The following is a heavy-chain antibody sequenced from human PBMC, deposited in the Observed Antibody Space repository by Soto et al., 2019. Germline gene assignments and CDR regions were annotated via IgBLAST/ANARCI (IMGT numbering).Heavy chain of an antibody. V-gene: IGHV4-39*01. D-gene: IGHD1-1*01. CDR2: IYYRGDT. CDR3: DH. CDR1: GGSISTSNYY. Sequence: SETLSLTCTVSGGSISTSNYYWAWVRQAPGKGLEWIANIYYRGDTYYHPSLRSRLTVSVDTSKNQFSLKLSSLTAGDYDLLTFDHWGPGTLVTVSS. J-gene: IGHJ4*02.